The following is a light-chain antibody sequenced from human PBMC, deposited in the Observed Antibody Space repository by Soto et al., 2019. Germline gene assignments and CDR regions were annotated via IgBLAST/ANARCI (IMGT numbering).Light chain of an antibody. J-gene: IGLJ2*01. Sequence: QSVLTQPPSASGTPGQKVTISCSGSTSNIGSQNVHWYQQLPGTAPKLLIYHSAQRPSGVPDRFSGSKSGTSVSLAISGLRFEDEADYYCATWDHFLSCMVFGGGTKLTVL. CDR2: HSA. CDR1: TSNIGSQN. V-gene: IGLV1-47*02. CDR3: ATWDHFLSCMV.